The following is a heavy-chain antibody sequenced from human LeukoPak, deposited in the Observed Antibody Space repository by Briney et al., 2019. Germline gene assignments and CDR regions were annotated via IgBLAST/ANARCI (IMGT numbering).Heavy chain of an antibody. D-gene: IGHD6-19*01. CDR3: AAGRGLVTLDAFDI. Sequence: GASVKVSCKASGFTFTSSAMQWVRQARGQRLEWIGWIVVGSGNTNYAQKFQERVTITRDMSTSTAYMELSSLRSENTAVYYCAAGRGLVTLDAFDIWGRGTMVTVSS. J-gene: IGHJ3*02. CDR2: IVVGSGNT. V-gene: IGHV1-58*02. CDR1: GFTFTSSA.